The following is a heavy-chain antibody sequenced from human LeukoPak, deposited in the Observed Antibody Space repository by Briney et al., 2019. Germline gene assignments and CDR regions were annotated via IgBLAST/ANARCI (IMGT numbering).Heavy chain of an antibody. CDR3: ATKGQKNYGGYHDY. J-gene: IGHJ4*02. CDR1: GYTLTELS. CDR2: FDPEDGET. D-gene: IGHD5-18*01. Sequence: ASVKVSCRVSGYTLTELSMHWVRQAPGKGLEWMGVFDPEDGETIYAQKFQGRVTMTEDTSTDTAYMELSSLRSEDTAVYYCATKGQKNYGGYHDYWGQGTLVTVSS. V-gene: IGHV1-24*01.